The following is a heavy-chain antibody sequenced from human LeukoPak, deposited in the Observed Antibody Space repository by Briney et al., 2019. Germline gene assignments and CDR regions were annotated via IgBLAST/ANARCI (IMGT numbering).Heavy chain of an antibody. D-gene: IGHD3-16*01. J-gene: IGHJ6*04. Sequence: GGSLRLSCAASGFTFNNYAMGWVRQTPGKGLEWVSCITGSGRSTYYADSVKGRFTISRDNSKKTLDLEMNSLRAEDTAVYFCGRVPHLAGGRDVGAKG. V-gene: IGHV3-23*01. CDR2: ITGSGRST. CDR3: GRVPHLAGGRDV. CDR1: GFTFNNYA.